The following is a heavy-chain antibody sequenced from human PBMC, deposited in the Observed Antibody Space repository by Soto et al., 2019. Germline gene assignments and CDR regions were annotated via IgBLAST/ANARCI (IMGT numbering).Heavy chain of an antibody. CDR2: IYYDGST. J-gene: IGHJ4*02. CDR3: AKVVVAATRHTDFDS. V-gene: IGHV4-39*01. CDR1: GGSINSNKYY. D-gene: IGHD2-15*01. Sequence: SETLSLTCTVSGGSINSNKYYWAWIRQPPGKGLAWIASIYYDGSTYYNPSLKSRVTISIDTSKNQFSLRLRSVTAADTAIYYCAKVVVAATRHTDFDSWGQGTLVTVSS.